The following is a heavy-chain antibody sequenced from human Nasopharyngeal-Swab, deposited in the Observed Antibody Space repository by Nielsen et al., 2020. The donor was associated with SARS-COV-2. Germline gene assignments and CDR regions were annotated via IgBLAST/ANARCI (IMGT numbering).Heavy chain of an antibody. CDR3: AREMVMVSAPDY. CDR2: INPSGGST. D-gene: IGHD2-21*01. J-gene: IGHJ4*02. V-gene: IGHV1-46*01. Sequence: WVRQAPGQGLEWMGIINPSGGSTSYAQNLQGRLTLTTDTSTRTAYMELRSLRSDDTAVYYCAREMVMVSAPDYWGQGTLVTVSS.